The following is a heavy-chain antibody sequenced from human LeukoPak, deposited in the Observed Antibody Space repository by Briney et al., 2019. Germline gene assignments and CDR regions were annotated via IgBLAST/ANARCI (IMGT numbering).Heavy chain of an antibody. V-gene: IGHV4-38-2*02. J-gene: IGHJ4*02. CDR2: VYRSGST. CDR3: ARENWVFDY. CDR1: GYPISSGYH. Sequence: SETLSLTCVVSGYPISSGYHWGWIRQPPGEGLEWIGSVYRSGSTYYNPSLKSRVTISVDTSKNQISLKVRSVAAADTAVYYCARENWVFDYWGQGILVTVSS. D-gene: IGHD7-27*01.